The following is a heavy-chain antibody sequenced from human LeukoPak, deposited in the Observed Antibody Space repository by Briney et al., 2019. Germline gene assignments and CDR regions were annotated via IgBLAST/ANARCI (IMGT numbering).Heavy chain of an antibody. CDR2: ISGYKRDSI. J-gene: IGHJ2*01. D-gene: IGHD2/OR15-2a*01. Sequence: GGPVTLLCGAWGLPLRDYDMVGIPHAPGRAREGVAYISGYKRDSIYYADAVKVRFAISRDDARKSLFLQMDSLRGDDTAVYYCARPPGYCNSVDAASGCFYWYFALWGRGTLVSVSS. CDR1: GLPLRDYD. CDR3: ARPPGYCNSVDAASGCFYWYFAL. V-gene: IGHV3-11*01.